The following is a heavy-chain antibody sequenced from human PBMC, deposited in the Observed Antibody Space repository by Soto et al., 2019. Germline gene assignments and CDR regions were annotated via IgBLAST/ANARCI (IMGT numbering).Heavy chain of an antibody. D-gene: IGHD3-3*01. V-gene: IGHV3-48*01. CDR1: GFTFSTYN. CDR2: ISSGSSTI. Sequence: PGGSLRLSCAASGFTFSTYNMNWVRQAPGKGLEWVSYISSGSSTIYSADSVKGRFTISRDNAKNSLYLQMNSLRAEDTAVYYGARALDFWSADVDYWGQRSRGTLSS. J-gene: IGHJ4*02. CDR3: ARALDFWSADVDY.